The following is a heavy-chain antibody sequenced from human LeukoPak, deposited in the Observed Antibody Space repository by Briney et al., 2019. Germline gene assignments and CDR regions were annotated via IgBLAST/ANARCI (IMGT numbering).Heavy chain of an antibody. J-gene: IGHJ4*02. CDR2: ISDSGGDT. Sequence: GGSLRLSCAASGFTFSSNAMSWVRQAPGKGPEWVSAISDSGGDTYYAASVRGRFTISRDNSKNMLYLQMNSLRVDDTASYSCARVGESDWGQGTLVTVSS. V-gene: IGHV3-23*01. D-gene: IGHD3-16*01. CDR3: ARVGESD. CDR1: GFTFSSNA.